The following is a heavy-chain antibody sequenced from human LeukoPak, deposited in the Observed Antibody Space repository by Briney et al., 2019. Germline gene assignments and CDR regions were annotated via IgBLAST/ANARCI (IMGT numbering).Heavy chain of an antibody. CDR1: GYTFTSYG. D-gene: IGHD6-19*01. J-gene: IGHJ4*02. V-gene: IGHV1-18*01. CDR2: VSAYKGNT. CDR3: ARMHSSGWYDYFDY. Sequence: ASGKVSCKASGYTFTSYGISWVRQAPGQGLEWMGWVSAYKGNTNYAQKLQGRVTMTTDTSTSTAYMELRSLRSDDTAVYYCARMHSSGWYDYFDYWGQGTLVTVSS.